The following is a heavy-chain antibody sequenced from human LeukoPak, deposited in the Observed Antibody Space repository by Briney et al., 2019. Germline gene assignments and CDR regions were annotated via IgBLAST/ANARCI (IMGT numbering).Heavy chain of an antibody. CDR1: GFTFSSYE. Sequence: PGGSLRLSCAASGFTFSSYEMHWVRQAPGKGLEWVSYISCGGSTIYYADSVRGRFTLSRDNSKNTLYLQMNSLRAEDTAVSYCSELGISKSWGVWGKGTTVTISS. CDR3: SELGISKSWGV. J-gene: IGHJ6*04. D-gene: IGHD3-3*02. V-gene: IGHV3-48*03. CDR2: ISCGGSTI.